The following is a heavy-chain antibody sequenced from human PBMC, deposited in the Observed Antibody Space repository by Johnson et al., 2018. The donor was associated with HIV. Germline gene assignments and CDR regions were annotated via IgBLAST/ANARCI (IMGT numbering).Heavy chain of an antibody. Sequence: EQLVESGGSVIRPGGSLKISCVASGYSFSHYWMSWVRQAPGKGLEWVANINQDGSDKYYVDSMEGRFIISRDNAKNSLYLQMTILRAEDTAIYYCARKGYAFDLWGQGTMVTVSS. CDR3: ARKGYAFDL. CDR1: GYSFSHYW. V-gene: IGHV3-7*05. J-gene: IGHJ3*01. CDR2: INQDGSDK.